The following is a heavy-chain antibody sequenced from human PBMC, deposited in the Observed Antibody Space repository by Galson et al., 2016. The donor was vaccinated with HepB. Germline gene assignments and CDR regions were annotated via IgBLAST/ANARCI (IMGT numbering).Heavy chain of an antibody. D-gene: IGHD6-13*01. CDR3: AKNDYGSSWLYH. CDR2: INPSDGGT. V-gene: IGHV1-46*01. J-gene: IGHJ4*02. CDR1: GYSFSTFY. Sequence: SVKVSCKASGYSFSTFYIHWVRQAPGQGLEWVGIINPSDGGTTHAQKFQGRVTMTRDTSTSTVYMELSSLISDDTAVYYCAKNDYGSSWLYHWGQGTLVTVSS.